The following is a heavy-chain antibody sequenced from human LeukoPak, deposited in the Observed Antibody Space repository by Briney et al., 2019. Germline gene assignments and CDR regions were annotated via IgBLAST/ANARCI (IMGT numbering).Heavy chain of an antibody. V-gene: IGHV4-59*01. D-gene: IGHD3-22*01. CDR1: GDSISIDY. CDR2: IYYTGST. J-gene: IGHJ4*02. CDR3: ARGRGDSRGTSFDS. Sequence: PSETLSLTCTVSGDSISIDYWSWIRQPPGKGLEWIGYIYYTGSTTYNPSLKSRLTISIDTSKNQFSLNLISLTAADTAVYYCARGRGDSRGTSFDSWVQGTLVTVSS.